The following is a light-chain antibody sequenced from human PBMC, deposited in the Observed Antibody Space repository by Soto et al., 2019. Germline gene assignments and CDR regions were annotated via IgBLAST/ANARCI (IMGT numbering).Light chain of an antibody. CDR1: QSVSNNY. V-gene: IGKV3-20*01. CDR3: QQYGSSAT. CDR2: GAS. J-gene: IGKJ1*01. Sequence: ILLTQSPGTLSLSPGERATLSCRASQSVSNNYLAWYQQKPGHAPSLLIYGASNRATGIPDRLSGSGSGTDFTLTISRLEPEDFAVYYCQQYGSSATFGQGTKVDIK.